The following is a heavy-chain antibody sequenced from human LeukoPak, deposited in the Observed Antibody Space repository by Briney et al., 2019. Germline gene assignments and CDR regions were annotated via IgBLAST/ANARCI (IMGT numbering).Heavy chain of an antibody. V-gene: IGHV3-74*01. Sequence: PGGSLRLSCAASGFTFSKFWMHWVRQVPGKGLVWVSRIKSDGSSTGYADSVKGRFTISRDNAKNTLSLQMNSLRAEDTAVYYCAKTLREDDFWSGYNYYYYMDVWGKGTTVTVSS. CDR3: AKTLREDDFWSGYNYYYYMDV. D-gene: IGHD3-3*01. CDR1: GFTFSKFW. CDR2: IKSDGSST. J-gene: IGHJ6*03.